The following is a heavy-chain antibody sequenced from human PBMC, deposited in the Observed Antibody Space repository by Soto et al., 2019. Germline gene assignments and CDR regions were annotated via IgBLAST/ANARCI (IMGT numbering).Heavy chain of an antibody. J-gene: IGHJ4*02. D-gene: IGHD3-3*01. CDR3: AKSSPHVLRFLEWLSFYFDY. V-gene: IGHV3-23*01. CDR1: GFTFSSYA. Sequence: PGGSLRLSCAASGFTFSSYAMSWVRQAPGKGLEWVSAISGSGGSTYYADSVKGRFTISRDNSKNTLYLQMNSLRAEDTAVYYFAKSSPHVLRFLEWLSFYFDYWGQGTLVTVS. CDR2: ISGSGGST.